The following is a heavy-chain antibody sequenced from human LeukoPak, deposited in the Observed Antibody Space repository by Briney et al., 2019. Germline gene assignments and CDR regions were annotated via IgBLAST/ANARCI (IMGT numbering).Heavy chain of an antibody. Sequence: AGGSLRLSCAASGFTVSGNYMTWVRQAPGKGLEWVSIISNGGTTYYADSVKGRFTISRDNSENTLYLQMNSLRAEDTAVYYCARNLKYYDILTQWAFDIWGQGTMATVSS. J-gene: IGHJ3*02. CDR2: ISNGGTT. CDR1: GFTVSGNY. CDR3: ARNLKYYDILTQWAFDI. V-gene: IGHV3-66*01. D-gene: IGHD3-9*01.